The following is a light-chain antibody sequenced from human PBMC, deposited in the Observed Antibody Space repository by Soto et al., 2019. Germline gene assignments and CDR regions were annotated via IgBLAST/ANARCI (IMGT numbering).Light chain of an antibody. V-gene: IGKV1-39*01. Sequence: DIQLTQSPSSLAASVGDRVTMTCRASETISTFLNWYQHKPGKAPKLLISAASRLQSGVPPRFSGSGSGTDFTLTINSLRPEDFASYYCQQSYSSSPVTFGPGTRVEIK. CDR3: QQSYSSSPVT. CDR1: ETISTF. J-gene: IGKJ5*01. CDR2: AAS.